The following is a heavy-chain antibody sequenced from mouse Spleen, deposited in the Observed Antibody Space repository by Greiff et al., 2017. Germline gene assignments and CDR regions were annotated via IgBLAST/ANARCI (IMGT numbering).Heavy chain of an antibody. CDR3: VRQVFTTVGADWYFDV. CDR1: GFSFNTYA. D-gene: IGHD1-1*01. V-gene: IGHV10-1*01. J-gene: IGHJ1*01. CDR2: IRSKSNNYAT. Sequence: EVQRVESGGGLVQPTGSLKLSCAASGFSFNTYAMNWVRQAPGKGLAWVARIRSKSNNYATYYADSVKDRFTISRDDSESMLYLQMNNLKTDDTAMYYCVRQVFTTVGADWYFDVWGAGTTVTVSS.